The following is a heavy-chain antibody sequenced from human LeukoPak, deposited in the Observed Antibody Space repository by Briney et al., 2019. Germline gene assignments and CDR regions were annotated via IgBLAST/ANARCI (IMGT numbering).Heavy chain of an antibody. J-gene: IGHJ4*02. Sequence: SSETLSLTCTVSGGSISSYYWSWIRQTPGKGLEWIGYIYYSGSTNYNPSLKSRVTISVDTSKNQFSLKLSSVTAADTAVYYCARAARIGSSCYYVQDFDYWGQGTLVTVSS. CDR3: ARAARIGSSCYYVQDFDY. CDR2: IYYSGST. V-gene: IGHV4-59*01. CDR1: GGSISSYY. D-gene: IGHD3-22*01.